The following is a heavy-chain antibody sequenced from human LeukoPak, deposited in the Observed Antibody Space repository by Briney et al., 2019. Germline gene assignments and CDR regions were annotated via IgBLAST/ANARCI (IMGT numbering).Heavy chain of an antibody. CDR1: GLIFSKAW. J-gene: IGHJ4*02. CDR2: IKSKTDGGTI. Sequence: GGSLRLSCVASGLIFSKAWMSWVRLAPGKGLEWVGRIKSKTDGGTIEYAAPVKGRFTISRDDSKNTQYLQMNSLKTEDTAVYYCTTDGYCSGGNCYSFDNWGQGTLVTVSS. V-gene: IGHV3-15*01. CDR3: TTDGYCSGGNCYSFDN. D-gene: IGHD2-15*01.